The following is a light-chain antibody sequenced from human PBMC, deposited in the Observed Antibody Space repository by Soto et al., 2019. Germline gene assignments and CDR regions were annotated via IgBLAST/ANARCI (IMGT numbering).Light chain of an antibody. V-gene: IGKV3-15*01. CDR1: QSVSSN. Sequence: EIVMTQSPATLSVSPGERATLSCRASQSVSSNLAWYQQKPGQAPRLLIYGASTRATGIPARFSGSGSGPEFTLTISSLQSEDFAVYYCQQYNNWPPRLPFGEGTKVEIK. J-gene: IGKJ4*01. CDR2: GAS. CDR3: QQYNNWPPRLP.